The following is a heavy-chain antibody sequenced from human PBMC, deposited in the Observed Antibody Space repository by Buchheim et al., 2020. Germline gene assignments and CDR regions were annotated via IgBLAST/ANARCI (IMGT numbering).Heavy chain of an antibody. CDR3: ARVNRDDSSGYYYARLDY. J-gene: IGHJ4*02. Sequence: VQLQESGPGLVKPSGTLSLTCAVSGGSINSNNWWNWVRQSPGKGLEWIGEIYHSGSTNYNPSLKSRVTISVDKSKNQFSVKLSSVTAADTAVYYCARVNRDDSSGYYYARLDYWGQGTL. V-gene: IGHV4-4*02. D-gene: IGHD3-22*01. CDR1: GGSINSNNW. CDR2: IYHSGST.